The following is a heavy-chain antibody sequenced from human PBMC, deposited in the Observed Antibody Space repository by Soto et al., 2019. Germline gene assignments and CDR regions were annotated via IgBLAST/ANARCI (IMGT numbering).Heavy chain of an antibody. Sequence: GASVKVSCKASGYTFTSYGISWVRQAPGQGLEWMGWISAYNGNTNYAQSFQGRVTITADKSTSTAYLELSSLRSDDTAVYYCAREGRGKKAGYNGLVSLGYWGQGTLVTVSS. CDR3: AREGRGKKAGYNGLVSLGY. D-gene: IGHD2-2*02. CDR1: GYTFTSYG. J-gene: IGHJ4*02. CDR2: ISAYNGNT. V-gene: IGHV1-18*01.